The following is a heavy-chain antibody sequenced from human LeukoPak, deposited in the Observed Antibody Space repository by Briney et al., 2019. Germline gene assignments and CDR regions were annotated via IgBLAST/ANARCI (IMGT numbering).Heavy chain of an antibody. V-gene: IGHV3-23*01. D-gene: IGHD2-2*01. CDR1: GFTFSNYA. CDR2: ISGSGRNT. CDR3: TSRYCTTTNCYSFDN. J-gene: IGHJ3*02. Sequence: PGGSLRLSCAASGFTFSNYAMTWVRQAPGKGLEWVSVISGSGRNTDYADSVKGRFTISRDNAKNSLYLQMNSLRVEDTAVYYCTSRYCTTTNCYSFDNWGHGTLVTVSS.